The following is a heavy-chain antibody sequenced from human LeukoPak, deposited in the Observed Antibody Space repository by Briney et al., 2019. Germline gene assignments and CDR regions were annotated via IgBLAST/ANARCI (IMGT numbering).Heavy chain of an antibody. CDR1: GFTFSRFS. Sequence: GGSLRLSCAASGFTFSRFSMNWVRQAPGKGLEWVSSISSSGTYIYYADSVKGRFTISRDNAKNSLYLQMNSLRAEDTAVYYCARVEASGYDYGAFDYWGQGTLVTVSS. CDR3: ARVEASGYDYGAFDY. V-gene: IGHV3-21*01. CDR2: ISSSGTYI. D-gene: IGHD5-12*01. J-gene: IGHJ4*02.